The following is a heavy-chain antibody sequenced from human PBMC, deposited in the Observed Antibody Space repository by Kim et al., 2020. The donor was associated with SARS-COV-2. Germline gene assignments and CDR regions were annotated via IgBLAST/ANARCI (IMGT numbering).Heavy chain of an antibody. Sequence: GGSLRLSCAASGFTFSSYAMSWVRQAPGKGLEWVSAISGSGGSTYYADSVKGRFTISRDNSKNTLYLQMNSLRAEDTAVYYCAKDRGTITFGGVIVIGAFDYWGQGALVTVSS. V-gene: IGHV3-23*01. CDR1: GFTFSSYA. CDR3: AKDRGTITFGGVIVIGAFDY. D-gene: IGHD3-16*02. J-gene: IGHJ4*02. CDR2: ISGSGGST.